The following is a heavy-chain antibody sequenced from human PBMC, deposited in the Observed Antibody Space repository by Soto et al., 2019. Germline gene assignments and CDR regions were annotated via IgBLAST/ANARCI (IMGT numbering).Heavy chain of an antibody. CDR2: IYVGDFDT. D-gene: IGHD1-26*01. CDR1: GYSFTTHW. Sequence: PGESLKISCKGSGYSFTTHWIAWVRQMPGEGLEWMGIIYVGDFDTRYSPSFQGQVTISADRSVSTAYLQWSSLKASDTAIYYCERATNGTKHPYHLDYWGQGTPVTVSS. CDR3: ERATNGTKHPYHLDY. V-gene: IGHV5-51*01. J-gene: IGHJ4*02.